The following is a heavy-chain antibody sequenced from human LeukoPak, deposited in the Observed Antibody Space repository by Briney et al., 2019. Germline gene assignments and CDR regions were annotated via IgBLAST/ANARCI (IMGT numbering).Heavy chain of an antibody. CDR3: ARGAYCSGGSCYTFDI. Sequence: SETLSLTCAVSGGSISSRNWWSWVRQPPGKGLEWIGEIYQSGSTNYNPSLKSRVSISVDKSKNQFSLKLNSVTAADTAVYYCARGAYCSGGSCYTFDIWGQGTMVTVSS. V-gene: IGHV4-4*02. D-gene: IGHD2-15*01. J-gene: IGHJ3*02. CDR1: GGSISSRNW. CDR2: IYQSGST.